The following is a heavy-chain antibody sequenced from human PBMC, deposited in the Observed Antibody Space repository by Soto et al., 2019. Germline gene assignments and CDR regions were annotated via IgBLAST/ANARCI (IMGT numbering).Heavy chain of an antibody. CDR3: ARDADSSGLHY. CDR2: IYPAGPT. J-gene: IGHJ4*02. Sequence: EVSLVETGGGLIHPGGSLRLSCAASGFTVSGMFMNWVRQAPGKGLEWVSVIYPAGPTYYADSVKGRFTISRDNSKNTLFLQVNNLRAEDTAVYYCARDADSSGLHYWGQGILVTVSS. D-gene: IGHD6-19*01. CDR1: GFTVSGMF. V-gene: IGHV3-53*02.